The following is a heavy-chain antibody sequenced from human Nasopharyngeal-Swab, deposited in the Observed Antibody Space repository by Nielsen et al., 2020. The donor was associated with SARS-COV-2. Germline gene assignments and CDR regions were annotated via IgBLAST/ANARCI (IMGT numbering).Heavy chain of an antibody. D-gene: IGHD1-26*01. V-gene: IGHV4-34*01. J-gene: IGHJ2*01. CDR2: ISSSGTT. CDR1: GGPFSGFS. Sequence: SETLSLTCDVNGGPFSGFSWSWIRQPPGKGLEWIGEISSSGTTNYNPSLQNPSLNGRVTLSLTSSDNQFSLEVTSVAVADTAVYYCARGVKRSGNWYFDLWGRGALVTVSS. CDR3: ARGVKRSGNWYFDL.